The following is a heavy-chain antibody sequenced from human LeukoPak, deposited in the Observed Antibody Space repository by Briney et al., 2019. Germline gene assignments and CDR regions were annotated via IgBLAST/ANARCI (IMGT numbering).Heavy chain of an antibody. J-gene: IGHJ4*02. CDR3: ARSLRESSGWYYFDY. V-gene: IGHV1-69*13. Sequence: SVKVSCKASGGTFSSYAISWVRQAPGQGLEWMGGIIPIFGTANYAQKFQGRVTITADESTSTAYMELSSLRSEDTAVYYCARSLRESSGWYYFDYWGQGTLVAVSS. CDR2: IIPIFGTA. D-gene: IGHD6-19*01. CDR1: GGTFSSYA.